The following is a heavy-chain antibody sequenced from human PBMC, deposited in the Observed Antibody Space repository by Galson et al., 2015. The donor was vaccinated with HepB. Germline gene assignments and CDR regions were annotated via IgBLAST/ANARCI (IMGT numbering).Heavy chain of an antibody. CDR2: IWYDGSNK. Sequence: SLRLSCAASGFTFSSYGMHWVRQAPGKGLEWVAVIWYDGSNKYYADSVKGRFTISRDNSKNTLYLQMNSLRAEDTAVYYCAREGITGTTHYYYYGMDVWGQGTTVTVSS. V-gene: IGHV3-33*01. CDR1: GFTFSSYG. D-gene: IGHD1-7*01. J-gene: IGHJ6*02. CDR3: AREGITGTTHYYYYGMDV.